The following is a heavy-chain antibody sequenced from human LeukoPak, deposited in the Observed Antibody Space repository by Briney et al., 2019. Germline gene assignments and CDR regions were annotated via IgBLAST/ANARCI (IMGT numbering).Heavy chain of an antibody. D-gene: IGHD6-6*01. CDR3: AKIGAGARGTPNPRWFDP. J-gene: IGHJ5*02. V-gene: IGHV1-8*01. Sequence: ASVKVSCKASGYTFTSYDINWVRQATGQGLEWMGWMNPNSGNTGYAQKFQGRVSITWNTSISTAYIELSSLKSEATAAYYCAKIGAGARGTPNPRWFDPWGQGTLVTVSS. CDR2: MNPNSGNT. CDR1: GYTFTSYD.